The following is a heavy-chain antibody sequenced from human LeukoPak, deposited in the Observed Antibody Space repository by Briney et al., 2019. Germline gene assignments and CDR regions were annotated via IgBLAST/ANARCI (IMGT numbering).Heavy chain of an antibody. Sequence: GGSLRLSCAASGFTFSSYSMNWVRQAPGKGLEWVSSISSSSSYVYYADSVKGRFTISRDNAKNSLYLQMNSLRAEDTAVYYCARDVQVATIYPLDYWGQGTLVTVSS. D-gene: IGHD5-12*01. CDR2: ISSSSSYV. CDR1: GFTFSSYS. J-gene: IGHJ4*02. V-gene: IGHV3-21*01. CDR3: ARDVQVATIYPLDY.